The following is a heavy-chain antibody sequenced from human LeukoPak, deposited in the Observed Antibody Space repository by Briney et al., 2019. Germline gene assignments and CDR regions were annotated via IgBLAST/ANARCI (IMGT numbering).Heavy chain of an antibody. CDR1: GGSISSYY. D-gene: IGHD1-1*01. CDR3: ARVTWGYNWNDRYNRFDP. CDR2: IYYSGST. Sequence: SETLSLTCTVSGGSISSYYWSWIRQPPGKGLEWIGYIYYSGSTNYNPSLKSRVTISVDTSKNQFSLKLSSVTAADTAVYYCARVTWGYNWNDRYNRFDPWGQGTLVIVSS. J-gene: IGHJ5*02. V-gene: IGHV4-59*01.